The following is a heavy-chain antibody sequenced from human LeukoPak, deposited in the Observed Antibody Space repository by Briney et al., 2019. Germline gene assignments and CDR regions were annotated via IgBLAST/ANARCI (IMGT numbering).Heavy chain of an antibody. D-gene: IGHD1/OR15-1a*01. J-gene: IGHJ6*03. Sequence: PGGSLRLSCAASGFTFSSYWMSWVRQAPGKGLEWVSYISGSTDTIYYADPAKGRFTISRDNAKNSLYLQINSLRADDTAVYHCARGRVDPRTDYYYYMDVWGKGTTVTVSS. CDR2: ISGSTDTI. V-gene: IGHV3-48*01. CDR1: GFTFSSYW. CDR3: ARGRVDPRTDYYYYMDV.